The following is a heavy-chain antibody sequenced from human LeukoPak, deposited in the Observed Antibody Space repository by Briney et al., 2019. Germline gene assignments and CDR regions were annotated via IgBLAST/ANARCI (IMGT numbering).Heavy chain of an antibody. D-gene: IGHD4/OR15-4a*01. Sequence: SETLSLTCSLSGASISTSSYYCGWIRQPPGKGLEWVGSIYYSGSTCYNPSLKSRVTISVDTSKNQFSLKLSSVTAADTAVYYCASHGSNYGDAFDIWGQGTMVTVSS. CDR3: ASHGSNYGDAFDI. J-gene: IGHJ3*02. CDR2: IYYSGST. CDR1: GASISTSSYY. V-gene: IGHV4-39*01.